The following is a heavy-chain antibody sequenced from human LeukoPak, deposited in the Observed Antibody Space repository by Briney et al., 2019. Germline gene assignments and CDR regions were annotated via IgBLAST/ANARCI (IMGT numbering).Heavy chain of an antibody. CDR2: IRSSSSYI. CDR3: AREKGITASADWFDP. J-gene: IGHJ5*02. Sequence: GGSLRLSCAASGFIFSSYSMNWVRQAPGKGLEWVSSIRSSSSYIYYAESVKGRFTISRDNANNSMYLQMNSLRAEDTAVYYCAREKGITASADWFDPWGRGTLVTVSS. D-gene: IGHD1-20*01. V-gene: IGHV3-21*01. CDR1: GFIFSSYS.